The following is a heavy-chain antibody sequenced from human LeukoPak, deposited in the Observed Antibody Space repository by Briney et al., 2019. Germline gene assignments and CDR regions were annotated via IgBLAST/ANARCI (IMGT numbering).Heavy chain of an antibody. CDR3: ARVPRDGYNYFDY. V-gene: IGHV3-23*01. CDR1: GFTFSSYA. J-gene: IGHJ4*02. Sequence: PGGSLRLSCAASGFTFSSYAMSWVRQAPGKGLEWVSAISGSGGSTYYADSVKGRFTISRDNSKNTLYLQMNSLRAEDTAVYYCARVPRDGYNYFDYWGQGTLVTVSS. CDR2: ISGSGGST. D-gene: IGHD5-12*01.